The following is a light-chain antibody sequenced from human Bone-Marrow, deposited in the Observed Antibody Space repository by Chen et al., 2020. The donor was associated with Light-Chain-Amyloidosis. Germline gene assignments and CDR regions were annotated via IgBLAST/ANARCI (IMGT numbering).Light chain of an antibody. CDR2: EVT. J-gene: IGLJ1*01. V-gene: IGLV2-14*01. Sequence: QSALTQPASVSGSPGQSITLSCTGTSSDVGGDNHVSWYQQHPDKAPTLMIYEVTNRPSWVPDRFSGSKSDNTASLTISGLQTEDEADYFCSSYTITNTLVFGSGTRVTVL. CDR1: SSDVGGDNH. CDR3: SSYTITNTLV.